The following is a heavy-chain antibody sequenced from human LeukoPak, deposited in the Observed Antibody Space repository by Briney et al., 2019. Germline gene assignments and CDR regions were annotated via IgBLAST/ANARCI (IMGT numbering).Heavy chain of an antibody. CDR1: GGFNTKTNW. CDR3: ARGNRRFSVAKSFDY. J-gene: IGHJ4*02. CDR2: IDHSGST. D-gene: IGHD3-3*01. Sequence: PSGTLSLTCAVSGGFNTKTNWWSWVRQSPGKGLEWIGEIDHSGSTNYNPSLKSRVTISVDKSKNQLSLKLISVTAADTAVYYCARGNRRFSVAKSFDYWGQGTLVTVSS. V-gene: IGHV4-4*02.